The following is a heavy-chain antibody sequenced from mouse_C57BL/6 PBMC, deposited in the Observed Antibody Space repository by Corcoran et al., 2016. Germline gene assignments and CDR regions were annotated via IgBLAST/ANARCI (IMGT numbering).Heavy chain of an antibody. Sequence: QVQLQQSGAELMKPGASVKLSCKATGYTFTGYWIEWVKQRPGHGLEWIGEILPGSGSTNYNEKFKGKATFPADTSSTTAYMQRSSLTTEDSAVYDCARSWDRDYWGQGTTLTVSS. J-gene: IGHJ2*01. D-gene: IGHD3-3*01. CDR1: GYTFTGYW. V-gene: IGHV1-9*01. CDR3: ARSWDRDY. CDR2: ILPGSGST.